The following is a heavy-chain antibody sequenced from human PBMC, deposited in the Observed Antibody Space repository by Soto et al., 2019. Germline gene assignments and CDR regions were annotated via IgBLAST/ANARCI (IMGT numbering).Heavy chain of an antibody. J-gene: IGHJ6*03. CDR3: ARGSVKGKWSPPDTMDV. CDR1: GGSFSGYY. V-gene: IGHV4-34*01. D-gene: IGHD2-15*01. CDR2: INHSGST. Sequence: QVQLQQWGAGLLKPSETLSLTCAVYGGSFSGYYWSWIRQPPGKGLEWIGEINHSGSTNYNPSLTSQLTKSVDASKNPFSLKLTSVSRGDTGLYQCARGSVKGKWSPPDTMDVGGKGTTVTFSS.